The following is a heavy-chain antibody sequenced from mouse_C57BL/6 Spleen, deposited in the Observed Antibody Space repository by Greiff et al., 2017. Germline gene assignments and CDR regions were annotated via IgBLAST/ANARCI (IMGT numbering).Heavy chain of an antibody. CDR3: ARDSYGSSSRYCDV. CDR2: IYPGDGDT. CDR1: GYAFSSAW. Sequence: VQLQQSGPELVKPGASVKISCKASGYAFSSAWMNWVKQRPGKGLEWIGRIYPGDGDTNYNGKFKGKATLTADKSSSTAYMQLSSLTSEDSAVYFCARDSYGSSSRYCDVWGTGTTVTVSS. V-gene: IGHV1-82*01. D-gene: IGHD1-1*01. J-gene: IGHJ1*03.